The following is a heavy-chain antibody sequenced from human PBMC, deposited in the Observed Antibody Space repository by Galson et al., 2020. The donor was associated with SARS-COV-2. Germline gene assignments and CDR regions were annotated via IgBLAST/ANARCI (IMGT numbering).Heavy chain of an antibody. CDR2: ITGSGGST. Sequence: GGSLRLSCAASGFTFSSYAMYWVRQAPGKGLEWVSTITGSGGSTYYADSVKGRFTISRDNSKNTLYLQMNSLRAEDTAVYYCAKDTDLRFLEWFSYYYMDVWGKGTTVTVSS. J-gene: IGHJ6*03. D-gene: IGHD3-3*01. CDR3: AKDTDLRFLEWFSYYYMDV. V-gene: IGHV3-23*01. CDR1: GFTFSSYA.